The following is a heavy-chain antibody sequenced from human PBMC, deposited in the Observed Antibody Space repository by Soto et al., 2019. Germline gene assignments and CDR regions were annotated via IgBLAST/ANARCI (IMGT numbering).Heavy chain of an antibody. J-gene: IGHJ5*02. CDR1: GGTFSSYA. CDR3: ARDRGPSSGYYPYWFDP. CDR2: IIPIFGTA. Sequence: QVQLVQSGAEVKKPGSSVKVSCKASGGTFSSYAITWVRQAPGQGLEWMGGIIPIFGTANYAQKFQGRVTITADESTSTAYMELSGLRSEGTSVYYCARDRGPSSGYYPYWFDPWGQGTLVTVSS. V-gene: IGHV1-69*12. D-gene: IGHD3-22*01.